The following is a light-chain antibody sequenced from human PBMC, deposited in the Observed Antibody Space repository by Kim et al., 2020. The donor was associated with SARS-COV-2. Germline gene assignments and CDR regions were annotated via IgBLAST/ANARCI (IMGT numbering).Light chain of an antibody. V-gene: IGKV1-39*01. Sequence: DIQMTQSPSSLSASVGDRVTIACRASQSISNYLNWYQQKPGKAPNLLIYAASSLQGGVPSRFSGSGSGTDFTLTISSLQPEDFATYYCQQSHTAPSLTFGGRTKVDIK. J-gene: IGKJ4*01. CDR3: QQSHTAPSLT. CDR1: QSISNY. CDR2: AAS.